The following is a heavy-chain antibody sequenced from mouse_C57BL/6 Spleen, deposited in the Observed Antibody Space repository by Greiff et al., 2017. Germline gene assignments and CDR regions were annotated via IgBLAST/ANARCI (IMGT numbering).Heavy chain of an antibody. CDR3: AREGDDYDGWFAY. V-gene: IGHV1-76*01. D-gene: IGHD2-4*01. J-gene: IGHJ3*01. CDR2: IYPGSGNT. CDR1: GYTFTDYY. Sequence: QVQLKQSGAELVRPGASVKLSCKASGYTFTDYYINWVKQRPGQGLEWIARIYPGSGNTYYNEKFKGKATLTAEKSSSTAYMQLSSLTSEDSAVYFCAREGDDYDGWFAYWGQGTLVTVSA.